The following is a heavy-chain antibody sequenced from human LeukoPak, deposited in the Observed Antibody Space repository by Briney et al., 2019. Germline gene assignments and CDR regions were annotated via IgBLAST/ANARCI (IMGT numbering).Heavy chain of an antibody. D-gene: IGHD3-22*01. J-gene: IGHJ5*02. Sequence: GASVKVSCKASGYTFTSYYMHWVRQAPGQGLEWMGIINPSGGSTSYAQKFQGRVTMTRDTSTSTVYMELSSLRSEDTAVYYCARDQKYYYDIGGWFDPWGQGTLVTVSS. CDR2: INPSGGST. V-gene: IGHV1-46*01. CDR3: ARDQKYYYDIGGWFDP. CDR1: GYTFTSYY.